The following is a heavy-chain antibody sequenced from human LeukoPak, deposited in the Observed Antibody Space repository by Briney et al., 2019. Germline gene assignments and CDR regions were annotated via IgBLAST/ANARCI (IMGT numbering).Heavy chain of an antibody. D-gene: IGHD4-17*01. CDR2: IYYSGST. Sequence: SETLSLTCTVSGGSISSSSYYWGWIRQPPGKGLEWIGSIYYSGSTYYNPSLKSRVTISVDTSKSQFSLKLSSVTAADTAVYYCARAPINYGDYGNDAFDIWGQGTMVTVSS. CDR1: GGSISSSSYY. CDR3: ARAPINYGDYGNDAFDI. V-gene: IGHV4-39*07. J-gene: IGHJ3*02.